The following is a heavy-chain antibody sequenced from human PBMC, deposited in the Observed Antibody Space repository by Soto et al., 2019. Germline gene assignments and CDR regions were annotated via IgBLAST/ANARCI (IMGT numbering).Heavy chain of an antibody. Sequence: EVQLLESGGGLVQPGGSLRLSCAASGFTFTTYAMSWVRQPPGKGLEWVSGISSSGDIPYYADSVKGRFTISRDQSKKTVYLQMNSLRAEATALYYCAKVNSIVGDSDHDYWGQGTLVSVAS. CDR1: GFTFTTYA. J-gene: IGHJ4*02. CDR2: ISSSGDIP. V-gene: IGHV3-23*01. CDR3: AKVNSIVGDSDHDY. D-gene: IGHD5-12*01.